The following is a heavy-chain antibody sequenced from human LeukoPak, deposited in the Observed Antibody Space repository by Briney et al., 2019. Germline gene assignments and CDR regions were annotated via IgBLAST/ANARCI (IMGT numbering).Heavy chain of an antibody. J-gene: IGHJ4*02. CDR2: IIPILGIA. CDR3: ASTRDFVLRFLEWLLPY. CDR1: GGTFSSYA. Sequence: GASVKVSCKASGGTFSSYAISWVRQAPGQGLEWMGRIIPILGIANYAQKFQGRVTITADKSTSTAYMELSSLRSDDTAVYYCASTRDFVLRFLEWLLPYWGQGTLVTVSS. D-gene: IGHD3-3*01. V-gene: IGHV1-69*04.